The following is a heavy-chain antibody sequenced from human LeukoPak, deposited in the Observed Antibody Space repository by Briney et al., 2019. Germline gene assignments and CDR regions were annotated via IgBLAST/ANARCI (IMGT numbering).Heavy chain of an antibody. CDR1: GFTFSSYA. J-gene: IGHJ6*02. D-gene: IGHD4-11*01. CDR3: AKEDTVTPNYFYYYGMDV. Sequence: GGSLRLSCAASGFTFSSYAMSWVRQAPGKGLEWVSVISGSGDSTYYADSVKGRFTISRDNSKNTLYLQMNSLRAEDTAVYYCAKEDTVTPNYFYYYGMDVWGQGTKVTVSS. CDR2: ISGSGDST. V-gene: IGHV3-23*01.